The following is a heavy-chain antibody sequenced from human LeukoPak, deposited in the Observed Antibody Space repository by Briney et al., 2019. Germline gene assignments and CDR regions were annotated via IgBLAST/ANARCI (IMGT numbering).Heavy chain of an antibody. CDR1: GFTFSSYA. V-gene: IGHV3-23*01. Sequence: GGSLRLSCAASGFTFSSYAMSWVRQAPGKGLEWVSAISGSGGSTYYADSVKGRFIISRDISKNTVYLQMNSLRPEDTAVYYCARGGDSWSGYSYGMDVWGQGTTVTVSS. CDR2: ISGSGGST. CDR3: ARGGDSWSGYSYGMDV. J-gene: IGHJ6*02. D-gene: IGHD3-3*01.